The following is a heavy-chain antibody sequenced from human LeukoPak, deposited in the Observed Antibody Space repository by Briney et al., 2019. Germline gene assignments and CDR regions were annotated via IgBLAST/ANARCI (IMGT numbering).Heavy chain of an antibody. CDR1: GGSISRYS. CDR3: ASRKLGNDY. J-gene: IGHJ4*02. D-gene: IGHD7-27*01. Sequence: SSETLSLTCSVSGGSISRYSWNWIRQSPGKGLEWIGYIYYTGTTSYNPSLESRVTISAETSKNQFSLNLISVTAADTAVYYCASRKLGNDYWGQGTLVTVSS. V-gene: IGHV4-59*01. CDR2: IYYTGTT.